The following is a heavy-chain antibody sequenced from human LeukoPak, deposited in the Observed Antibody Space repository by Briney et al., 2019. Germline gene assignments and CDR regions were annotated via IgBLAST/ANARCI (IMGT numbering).Heavy chain of an antibody. CDR2: IFRSGST. J-gene: IGHJ4*02. CDR1: TYSISSGYY. V-gene: IGHV4-38-2*02. D-gene: IGHD3-22*01. Sequence: MTSETLSLTCTVSTYSISSGYYWGWIRQPPGKGLEWIASIFRSGSTSYNPSLKSRVTISVDTSNNQFSLRVNSVTAADTAVYYCARAAHFYDGRGYYHFDFWGQGTLVTVSS. CDR3: ARAAHFYDGRGYYHFDF.